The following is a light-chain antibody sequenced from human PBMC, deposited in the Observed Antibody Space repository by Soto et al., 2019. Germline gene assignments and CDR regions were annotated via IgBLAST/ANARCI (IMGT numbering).Light chain of an antibody. CDR1: QSIVSY. Sequence: DIQMTQSPSSLSASVGDRVTITCRASQSIVSYLNWYQQKPGKAPKLLISAASTLQSGVPSRFSGSGSGTYFTLTISSLQPEDFATYYCQQSYSTPDTFGQGTKLEIK. CDR3: QQSYSTPDT. CDR2: AAS. J-gene: IGKJ2*01. V-gene: IGKV1-39*01.